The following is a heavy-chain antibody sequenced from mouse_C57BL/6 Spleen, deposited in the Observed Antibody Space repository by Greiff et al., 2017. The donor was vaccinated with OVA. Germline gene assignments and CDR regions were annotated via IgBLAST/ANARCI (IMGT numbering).Heavy chain of an antibody. CDR3: AKTYGSSYEDYAMDY. Sequence: VQLVESGPGLVQPSQRLSITCTVSGFSLTSYGVHWVRQSPGKGLEWLGVIWRGGSTDYNAAFMSRLSITKDNSKSQVFFKMNSLQADDTAIYYCAKTYGSSYEDYAMDYWGQGTSVTVSS. CDR1: GFSLTSYG. D-gene: IGHD1-1*01. CDR2: IWRGGST. J-gene: IGHJ4*01. V-gene: IGHV2-5*01.